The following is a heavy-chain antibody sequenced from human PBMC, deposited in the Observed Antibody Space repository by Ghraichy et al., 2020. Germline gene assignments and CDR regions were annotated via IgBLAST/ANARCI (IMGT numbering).Heavy chain of an antibody. CDR3: ARGYGSGRNWFDP. Sequence: GGSLNISCAASDFIFSTYNMNWVRQAPGRGLEWVSYISSSSKTIHYADSVKGRFTVSRDNAKSSLYLQMNSLRVEDTAVYYCARGYGSGRNWFDPWGQVTLVTVSS. CDR2: ISSSSKTI. J-gene: IGHJ5*02. V-gene: IGHV3-48*01. D-gene: IGHD3-10*01. CDR1: DFIFSTYN.